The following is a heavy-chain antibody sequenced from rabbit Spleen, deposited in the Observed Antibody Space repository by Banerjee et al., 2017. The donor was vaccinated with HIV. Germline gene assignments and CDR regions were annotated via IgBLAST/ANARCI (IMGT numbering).Heavy chain of an antibody. CDR3: ARDWAGYSGDYEDYYFKL. D-gene: IGHD7-1*01. CDR2: INAVTGKA. CDR1: GFSFSNKAV. Sequence: EQLEESGGGLVKPEGSLTLTCKASGFSFSNKAVMCWVRQAPGKGLEWIACINAVTGKAVYASWAKGRFTFSKTSSTTVTLQMTSLTAADTATYFCARDWAGYSGDYEDYYFKLWGQGTLVT. V-gene: IGHV1S45*01. J-gene: IGHJ4*01.